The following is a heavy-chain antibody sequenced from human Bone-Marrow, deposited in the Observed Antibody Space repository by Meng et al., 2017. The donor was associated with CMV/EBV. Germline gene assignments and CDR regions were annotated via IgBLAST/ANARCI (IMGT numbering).Heavy chain of an antibody. Sequence: GGSLRLSCAASGFTFSSYAMSWVRQAPGKGLEWVAVISYDGSNKYYADSVKGRFTISRDNSKKTLYLQMNSLRAEDTAVYYCARGLKQWTYYYYYGMDVWGQGTTVTVSS. CDR1: GFTFSSYA. V-gene: IGHV3-30*04. CDR3: ARGLKQWTYYYYYGMDV. D-gene: IGHD6-19*01. CDR2: ISYDGSNK. J-gene: IGHJ6*02.